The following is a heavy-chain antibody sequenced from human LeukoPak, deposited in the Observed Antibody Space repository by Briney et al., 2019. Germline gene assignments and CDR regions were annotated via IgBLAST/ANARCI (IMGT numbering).Heavy chain of an antibody. Sequence: GGSLRLSCAASGFTISSYGMHWVRQAPGKGLEGVAFIHSDGINKYYPDSVKGRFTISRDNSKNTLYLQMNNLRAGDTAVYYCAHSSLSTWGQGTLVTVSS. CDR3: AHSSLST. CDR2: IHSDGINK. V-gene: IGHV3-30*02. CDR1: GFTISSYG. D-gene: IGHD6-19*01. J-gene: IGHJ4*02.